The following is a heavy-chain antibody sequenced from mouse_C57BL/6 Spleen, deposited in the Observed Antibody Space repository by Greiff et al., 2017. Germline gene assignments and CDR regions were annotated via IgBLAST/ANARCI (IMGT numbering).Heavy chain of an antibody. Sequence: EVNVVQSGGDLVKPGGSLKLSCAASGFTFSSYGMSWVRQTPDQRLEWVANISSGGSYTYYPDSVKGRVTLSRDNAKNTLYLQMSSLKSEDTAMYYSAKQSYLDYWGQGTSLTVSS. J-gene: IGHJ2*02. CDR3: AKQSYLDY. CDR2: ISSGGSYT. CDR1: GFTFSSYG. V-gene: IGHV5-6*01.